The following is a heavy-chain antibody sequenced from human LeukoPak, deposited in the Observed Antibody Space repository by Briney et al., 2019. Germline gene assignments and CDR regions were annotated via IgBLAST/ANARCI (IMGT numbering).Heavy chain of an antibody. J-gene: IGHJ4*02. D-gene: IGHD1-26*01. Sequence: GGSLRLSCAASGFTFSSYSMNWVRQAPGKGLEWVSSISSSGSHIYYADSVKGRITISRDNAKNSVYLQMNSLRAEDTAVYYCASNVVGATPLDYWGLGTLITVSS. CDR2: ISSSGSHI. CDR3: ASNVVGATPLDY. V-gene: IGHV3-21*01. CDR1: GFTFSSYS.